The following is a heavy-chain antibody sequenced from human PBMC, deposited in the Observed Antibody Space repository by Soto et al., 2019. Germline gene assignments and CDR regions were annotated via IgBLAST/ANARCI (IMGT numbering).Heavy chain of an antibody. CDR1: GFTFTSSA. CDR2: IVVSSGNT. CDR3: AAERDRRDGYKKFDY. J-gene: IGHJ4*02. D-gene: IGHD5-12*01. V-gene: IGHV1-58*01. Sequence: QMQLVQSGPEVKKPGTSVKVSCKASGFTFTSSAVQWVRQARGQRLEWIGWIVVSSGNTNYAQKFQERVTITRDMSTSTAYMELSSLRSEDTAVYYCAAERDRRDGYKKFDYWGQGTLVTVSS.